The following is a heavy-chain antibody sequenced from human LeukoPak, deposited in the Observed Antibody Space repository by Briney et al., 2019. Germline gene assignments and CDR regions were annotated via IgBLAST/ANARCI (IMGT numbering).Heavy chain of an antibody. CDR1: GGSFSGYY. V-gene: IGHV4-34*01. CDR2: INHSGST. Sequence: PSETLSLTCAVYGGSFSGYYWSWIRQPPGKGLEWIGEINHSGSTNYNPSLKSRVTISVDTSKNQFSLKLSSVTAADTAVYYCARGLGYSYGPHFEYWGQGILVTVSS. D-gene: IGHD5-18*01. CDR3: ARGLGYSYGPHFEY. J-gene: IGHJ4*02.